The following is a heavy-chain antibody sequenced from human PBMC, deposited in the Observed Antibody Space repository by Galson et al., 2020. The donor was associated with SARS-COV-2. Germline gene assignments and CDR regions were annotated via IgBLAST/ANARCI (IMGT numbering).Heavy chain of an antibody. J-gene: IGHJ5*02. Sequence: SETLSLTCAAYGGSFSGYYWSWIRQPPGKGLEWMGEINHSGSTNYNPSLKSRLTTSVDTSKNQFSLKLSSVTAADTAVYYCARGPRYSSSWYGTYNWFDPWGQGTLVTVSS. D-gene: IGHD6-13*01. V-gene: IGHV4-34*01. CDR3: ARGPRYSSSWYGTYNWFDP. CDR2: INHSGST. CDR1: GGSFSGYY.